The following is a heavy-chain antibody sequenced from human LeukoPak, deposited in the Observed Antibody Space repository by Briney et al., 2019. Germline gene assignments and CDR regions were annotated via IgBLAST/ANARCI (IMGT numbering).Heavy chain of an antibody. CDR2: ISGYNGNT. Sequence: GASVKVSCKASGYTFTNYGISWVRQAPGQGLEWMGWISGYNGNTNYAQKLQGRVTMTTDTSTSTAYMELRSLRSDDTAVYYCARARRYYDFWSGYPSFDYWGQGTLVTVSS. CDR1: GYTFTNYG. J-gene: IGHJ4*02. CDR3: ARARRYYDFWSGYPSFDY. D-gene: IGHD3-3*01. V-gene: IGHV1-18*01.